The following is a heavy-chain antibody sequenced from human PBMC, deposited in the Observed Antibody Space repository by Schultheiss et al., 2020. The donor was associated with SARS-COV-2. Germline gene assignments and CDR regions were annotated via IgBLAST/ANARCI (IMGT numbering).Heavy chain of an antibody. Sequence: GGSLRLSCAASGFTVSSNYMSWVRQAPGKGLEWVSYISSSSSTIYYADSVKGRFTISRDNAKNSLYLQMNSLRDEDTAVYYCARAEVVYASTFDYWGQGTLVTVSS. D-gene: IGHD2-8*02. CDR3: ARAEVVYASTFDY. CDR2: ISSSSSTI. CDR1: GFTVSSNY. J-gene: IGHJ4*02. V-gene: IGHV3-48*02.